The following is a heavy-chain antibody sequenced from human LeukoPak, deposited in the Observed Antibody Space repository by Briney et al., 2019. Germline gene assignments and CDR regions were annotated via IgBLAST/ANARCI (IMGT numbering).Heavy chain of an antibody. J-gene: IGHJ4*02. CDR1: GYTFSNYA. CDR2: INAGNGHT. Sequence: GASVKVSYKASGYTFSNYAIHWVRQAPGQRFEWMGWINAGNGHTKYSQNFQGGVTITRDSSASTAYMELSSLTSEDTAVYYCARGIWSARTVDYYLDYWGQGTLVTVSS. D-gene: IGHD2-21*01. CDR3: ARGIWSARTVDYYLDY. V-gene: IGHV1-3*01.